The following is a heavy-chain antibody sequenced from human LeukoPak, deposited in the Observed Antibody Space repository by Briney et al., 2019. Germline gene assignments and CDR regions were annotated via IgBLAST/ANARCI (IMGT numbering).Heavy chain of an antibody. Sequence: KTSETLSLTCTVSGGSISSYYWSWIRQPPGKGLEWIGYICYSGSTNYNPSLKSRVTISVDTSKNQFSLKLSSVTAADTAVYYCAIERSGYCSGGSCYDAFDIWGQGTMVTVSS. J-gene: IGHJ3*02. CDR3: AIERSGYCSGGSCYDAFDI. V-gene: IGHV4-59*01. CDR1: GGSISSYY. D-gene: IGHD2-15*01. CDR2: ICYSGST.